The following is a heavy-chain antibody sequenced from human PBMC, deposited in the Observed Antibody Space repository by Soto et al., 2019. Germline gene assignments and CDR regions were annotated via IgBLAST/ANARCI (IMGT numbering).Heavy chain of an antibody. D-gene: IGHD2-21*02. Sequence: RASVKVSCKASGYTFTSYAMHWVRQAPGQRLEWMGWINAGNGNTKYSQKFQGRVTITRDTSASTAYMELSSLRSEDTAVYYCGRSIVVVTAADYWGQGTLVTVSS. V-gene: IGHV1-3*01. CDR1: GYTFTSYA. J-gene: IGHJ4*02. CDR3: GRSIVVVTAADY. CDR2: INAGNGNT.